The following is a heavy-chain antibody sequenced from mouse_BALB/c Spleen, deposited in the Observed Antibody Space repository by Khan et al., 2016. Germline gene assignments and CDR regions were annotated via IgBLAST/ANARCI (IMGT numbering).Heavy chain of an antibody. Sequence: EVKLLESGGGLVQPGGSLKLSCAASGFDFSRYWMSWVRQAPGKGLEWIGDINPDSSTINYTPSLKDKFIISRDNAKNTLYLQMSKVRSEDTALYYCARLSLAYAMDYWGQGTSVTVSS. CDR1: GFDFSRYW. J-gene: IGHJ4*01. V-gene: IGHV4-1*02. CDR3: ARLSLAYAMDY. CDR2: INPDSSTI. D-gene: IGHD1-2*01.